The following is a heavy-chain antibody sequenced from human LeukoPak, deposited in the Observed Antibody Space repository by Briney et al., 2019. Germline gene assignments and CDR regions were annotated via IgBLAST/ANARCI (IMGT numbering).Heavy chain of an antibody. CDR2: INHSGST. CDR3: ASFRNGYCSGGSCSTFPFDY. Sequence: KPSETLSLTCAVYGGSFSDYYWSWIRQPPGRGLEWIGEINHSGSTNYNPSLKSRVTISRDTSKNQFSLNLSSVTAADTAVYYCASFRNGYCSGGSCSTFPFDYWGQGNLVTVSS. V-gene: IGHV4-34*01. J-gene: IGHJ4*02. D-gene: IGHD2-15*01. CDR1: GGSFSDYY.